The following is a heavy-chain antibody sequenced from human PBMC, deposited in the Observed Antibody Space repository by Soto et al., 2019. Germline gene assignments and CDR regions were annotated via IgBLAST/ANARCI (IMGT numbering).Heavy chain of an antibody. V-gene: IGHV3-53*04. Sequence: GGSLRLSCAASGFTVSSNYMSWVRQAPGKGLEWVSVIYSGGSTYYADSVKGRFTISRHNSKNTLYLQMNSLRAEDTAVYYCARGGQLRVLYGEDAFDIWGQGTMVTVSS. CDR3: ARGGQLRVLYGEDAFDI. D-gene: IGHD4-17*01. CDR1: GFTVSSNY. CDR2: IYSGGST. J-gene: IGHJ3*02.